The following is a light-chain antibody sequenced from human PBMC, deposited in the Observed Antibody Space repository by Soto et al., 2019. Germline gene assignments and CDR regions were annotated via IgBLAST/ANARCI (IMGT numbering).Light chain of an antibody. V-gene: IGKV3-20*01. J-gene: IGKJ1*01. CDR1: QTVNSSY. CDR2: GAT. Sequence: EIVLTQSPGTLSLSPGERATLSCRASQTVNSSYLAWYQQKPGQAPRLLIFGATSSATGIPDRFRGSGSGADFTLTITSLEPEDFAVYYCQQYRSSPRTFGQGTKV. CDR3: QQYRSSPRT.